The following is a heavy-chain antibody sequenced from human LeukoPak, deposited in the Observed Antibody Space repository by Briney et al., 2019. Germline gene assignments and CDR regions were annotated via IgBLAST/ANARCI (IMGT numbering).Heavy chain of an antibody. J-gene: IGHJ3*02. CDR3: ARGPLYCSSTSCRDAFDI. Sequence: SETLSLTCAVYGGSFGGYYWSWIRQPPGKGLEWIGEINHSGSTNYNPSLKSRVTISVDTSKNQFSLKLSSVTAADTAVYYCARGPLYCSSTSCRDAFDIWGQGTMVTVSS. CDR1: GGSFGGYY. CDR2: INHSGST. V-gene: IGHV4-34*01. D-gene: IGHD2-2*01.